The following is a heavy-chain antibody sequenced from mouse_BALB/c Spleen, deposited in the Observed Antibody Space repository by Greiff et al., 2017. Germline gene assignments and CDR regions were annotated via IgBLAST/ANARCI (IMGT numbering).Heavy chain of an antibody. J-gene: IGHJ4*01. CDR3: ARNYRYDDYYAMDY. D-gene: IGHD2-14*01. V-gene: IGHV14-3*02. Sequence: EVQLQQSGAELVKPGASVKLSCTASGFNIKDTYMHWVKQRPEQGLEWIGRIDPANGNTKYDPKFQGKATITADTSSNTAYLQLSSLTSEDTATYYCARNYRYDDYYAMDYWGQGTSVTVSS. CDR2: IDPANGNT. CDR1: GFNIKDTY.